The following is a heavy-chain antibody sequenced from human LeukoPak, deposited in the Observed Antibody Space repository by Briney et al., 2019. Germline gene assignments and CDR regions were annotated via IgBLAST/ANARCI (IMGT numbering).Heavy chain of an antibody. CDR1: GYTFTSYY. CDR3: ATGDLRGGYDFWSGPANAFDI. D-gene: IGHD3-3*01. CDR2: INPSGGST. V-gene: IGHV1-46*01. J-gene: IGHJ3*02. Sequence: ASVKVSCKASGYTFTSYYMHWVRQAPGQGLEWMGIINPSGGSTSYAQKFQGRVTMTRDMSTSTVYMELSSLRSEDTAVYYCATGDLRGGYDFWSGPANAFDIWGQGTMVTVSS.